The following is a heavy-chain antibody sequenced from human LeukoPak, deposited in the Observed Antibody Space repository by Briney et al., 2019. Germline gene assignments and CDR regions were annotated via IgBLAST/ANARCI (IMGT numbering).Heavy chain of an antibody. CDR1: GFTFSSYS. J-gene: IGHJ4*02. CDR2: ISSSSSTI. V-gene: IGHV3-48*01. Sequence: GGSLRLSCAPPGFTFSSYSMNWVSQAPGKGLEWVSYISSSSSTIYYADSVKGRFTISRDNAKNSLYLQMNSLRAEDTAVYCARSHRGYSYAPGAYWGQGSLVTVSS. D-gene: IGHD5-18*01. CDR3: ARSHRGYSYAPGAY.